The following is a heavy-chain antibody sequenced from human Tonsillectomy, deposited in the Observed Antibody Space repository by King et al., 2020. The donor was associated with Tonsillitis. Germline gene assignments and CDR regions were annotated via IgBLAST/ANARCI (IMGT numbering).Heavy chain of an antibody. Sequence: QVQLVESGGGLVKPGGSLRLSCVASGFTFSDYYMSWIRQAPGKGLEWVSYIGTSSSYTNYGDSLKGRFTISRDNAKNSLYLQMNSLRAADTAVYYCARGSRAGPAPCRAASSFDLWGQGTLVTVSS. CDR3: ARGSRAGPAPCRAASSFDL. J-gene: IGHJ4*02. CDR2: IGTSSSYT. V-gene: IGHV3-11*06. CDR1: GFTFSDYY. D-gene: IGHD6-13*01.